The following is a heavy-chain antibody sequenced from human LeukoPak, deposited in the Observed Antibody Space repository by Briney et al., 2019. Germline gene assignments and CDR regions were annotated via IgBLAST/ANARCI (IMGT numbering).Heavy chain of an antibody. Sequence: GGSLRLSCAASGFTFSNAWMSWVRQAPGKALEWVSAMSGSGGSTYYADSVKGRFTISRDNSKNTLYMQMDSLRAEDTAVYYCAKDQVDSSGWYEYWGQGTLVTVSS. CDR1: GFTFSNAW. CDR3: AKDQVDSSGWYEY. D-gene: IGHD6-19*01. CDR2: MSGSGGST. V-gene: IGHV3-23*01. J-gene: IGHJ4*02.